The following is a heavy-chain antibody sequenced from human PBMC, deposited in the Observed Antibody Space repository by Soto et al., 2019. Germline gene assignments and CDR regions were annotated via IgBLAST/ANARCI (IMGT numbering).Heavy chain of an antibody. CDR3: ARGEDIVVVVADYYYYGMDV. CDR1: GYTFTSYG. D-gene: IGHD2-15*01. J-gene: IGHJ6*02. CDR2: ISAYNGNT. Sequence: ASVKVSCKASGYTFTSYGISWVRQAPGQGLEWMGWISAYNGNTNYAQKLQGRVTMTTDTSTSTAYMELRSLRSDGTAVYYCARGEDIVVVVADYYYYGMDVWGQGTTVTVSS. V-gene: IGHV1-18*01.